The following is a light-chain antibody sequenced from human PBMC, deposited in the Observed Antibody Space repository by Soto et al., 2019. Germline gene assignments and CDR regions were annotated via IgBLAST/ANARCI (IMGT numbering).Light chain of an antibody. J-gene: IGKJ1*01. V-gene: IGKV3-11*01. CDR2: EAS. CDR3: HQRQRWPRT. Sequence: EIVLTQSPATLSSYPGERANFSWRANQTVGVRLAWYQHKPGQPTRLIIYEASNRAAGTPARFSGSGSGTDFTLTIASLEPEDFGFYYCHQRQRWPRTFGQGTKVDIK. CDR1: QTVGVR.